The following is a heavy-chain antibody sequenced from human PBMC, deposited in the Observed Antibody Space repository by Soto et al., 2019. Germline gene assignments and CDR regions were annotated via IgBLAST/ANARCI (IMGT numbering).Heavy chain of an antibody. V-gene: IGHV1-18*01. CDR3: AKNEQPPYYYSGMDV. CDR1: GYTFSRYG. CDR2: ISGYNGDT. J-gene: IGHJ6*02. Sequence: QGQLVQSGPEVKKPGASVKVSCKASGYTFSRYGISWVRQAPGQGLEWMGWISGYNGDTKYAQKVQGRVTMTIETTTYTAYMELRSLTSHDTAIYYCAKNEQPPYYYSGMDVWGQGTTVTVSS.